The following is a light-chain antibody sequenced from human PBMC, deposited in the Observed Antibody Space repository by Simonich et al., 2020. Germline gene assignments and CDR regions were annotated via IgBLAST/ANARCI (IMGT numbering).Light chain of an antibody. CDR1: QSVLYSSNNKNY. CDR2: WAS. CDR3: QQYYSTPPYT. V-gene: IGKV4-1*01. J-gene: IGKJ2*01. Sequence: DIVMTQSPDSLAVSLGERATINCKSSQSVLYSSNNKNYLAWYQQKPGQPPKLLIYWASTRESGVPARFSCSGSGTDFTLTISSLQAEDVAVYYCQQYYSTPPYTFGQGTKLEIK.